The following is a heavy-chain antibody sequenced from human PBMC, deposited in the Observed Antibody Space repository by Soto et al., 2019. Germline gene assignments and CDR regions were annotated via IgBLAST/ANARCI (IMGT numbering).Heavy chain of an antibody. CDR2: IKRDGRTA. D-gene: IGHD3-3*01. Sequence: EVQLVESGGGLVQPGESLRLSCAASGFTFSDYCMHWVRQAPGKGLEWVSRIKRDGRTANSAYSVKGRFTISRDNSKSTLSLEMNSLRVEDTADYYCARGVNQYYYQDVWGKGTTVNVSS. V-gene: IGHV3-74*01. CDR3: ARGVNQYYYQDV. CDR1: GFTFSDYC. J-gene: IGHJ6*03.